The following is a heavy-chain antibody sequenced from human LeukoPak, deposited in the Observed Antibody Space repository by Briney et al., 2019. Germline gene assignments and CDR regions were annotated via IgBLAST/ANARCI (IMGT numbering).Heavy chain of an antibody. J-gene: IGHJ4*02. Sequence: SETLSRNCAVYGGSFSGYYWSWIRQPPGKGLEWIGEINHSGSTNYNPSLKSRVTISVDTSKNQFSLKLSSVTAADTAVYYCARGRITMIHWGQGTLVTVSS. CDR3: ARGRITMIH. V-gene: IGHV4-34*01. CDR2: INHSGST. D-gene: IGHD3-22*01. CDR1: GGSFSGYY.